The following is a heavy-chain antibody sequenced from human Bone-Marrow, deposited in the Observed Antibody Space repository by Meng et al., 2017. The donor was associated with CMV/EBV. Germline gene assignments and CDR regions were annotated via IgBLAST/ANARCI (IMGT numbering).Heavy chain of an antibody. J-gene: IGHJ4*02. CDR1: GYTFTSYY. V-gene: IGHV1-46*01. D-gene: IGHD1-14*01. CDR3: ARTALTRVDFDY. CDR2: INPSGGST. Sequence: SCKASGYTFTSYYMHWVRQAPGQGLEWMGIINPSGGSTGYAQKFQGRVTMTRDTSTSTVYMELSSLRSEDTAVYYCARTALTRVDFDYWGQGTLVTVSS.